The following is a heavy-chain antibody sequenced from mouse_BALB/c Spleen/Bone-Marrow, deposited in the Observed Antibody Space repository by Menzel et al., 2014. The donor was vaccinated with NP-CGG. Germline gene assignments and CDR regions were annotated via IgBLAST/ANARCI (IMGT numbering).Heavy chain of an antibody. CDR1: GFTFSNYC. Sequence: EVNLVESGGGLVKPGGSMKLSCVASGFTFSNYCMTWVRQSPEKGLEWVAEIRLKSNNYEKHYAESVKGRITISKDDSKSSVYLQMNNLRAKDLCNYDCTWCFYWGYFDFWGAGTTFTVSS. V-gene: IGHV6-6*02. CDR2: IRLKSNNYEK. D-gene: IGHD2-1*01. CDR3: TWCFYWGYFDF. J-gene: IGHJ1*01.